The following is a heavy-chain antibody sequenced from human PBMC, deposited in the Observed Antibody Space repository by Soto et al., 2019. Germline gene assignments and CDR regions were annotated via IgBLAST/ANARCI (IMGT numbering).Heavy chain of an antibody. Sequence: QLQLQESGPGLVKPSETLSLTCTVSGGSISSSSYYWGWIRQPPGKGLEWIGSIYYSGSTYYNPSRNTPGTISVATSKNQFSQKLSSVTAADTAVYYCARRLYYDSSGFEGGGMDVWGQGTTVTVSS. V-gene: IGHV4-39*01. D-gene: IGHD3-22*01. CDR1: GGSISSSSYY. CDR3: ARRLYYDSSGFEGGGMDV. J-gene: IGHJ6*02. CDR2: IYYSGST.